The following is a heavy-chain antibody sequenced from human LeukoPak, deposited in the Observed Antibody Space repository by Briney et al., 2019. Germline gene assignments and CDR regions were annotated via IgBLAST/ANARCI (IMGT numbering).Heavy chain of an antibody. CDR2: VYTTGST. D-gene: IGHD6-13*01. V-gene: IGHV4-4*07. Sequence: PSQTLSLTCTVSVDSISSYYWSWIRQPAGKGLEWIGRVYTTGSTNYNPSLKSRVTMSVDTSKNQFSLKLSSVTAADTAVYYCARGIAAAAKQGGFDFWGQGTLVTVSS. CDR1: VDSISSYY. CDR3: ARGIAAAAKQGGFDF. J-gene: IGHJ4*02.